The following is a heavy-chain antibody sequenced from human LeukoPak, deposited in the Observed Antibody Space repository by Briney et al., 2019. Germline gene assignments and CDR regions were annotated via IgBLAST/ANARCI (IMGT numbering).Heavy chain of an antibody. CDR2: ILPISGTR. J-gene: IGHJ5*02. D-gene: IGHD6-19*01. V-gene: IGHV1-69*15. Sequence: VASVRVSCKTSGGSFKSYSLNWVRQAPGQGLEWLGRILPISGTRNYAPKFQGRLTITADESTSTVYMDLSGLKSEDTAVYYCVTDPPASGWAFWSWGQGVLVTVSS. CDR3: VTDPPASGWAFWS. CDR1: GGSFKSYS.